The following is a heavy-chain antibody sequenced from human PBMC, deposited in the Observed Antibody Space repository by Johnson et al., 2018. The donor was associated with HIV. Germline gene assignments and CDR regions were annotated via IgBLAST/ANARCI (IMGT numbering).Heavy chain of an antibody. CDR1: GFTFSSYG. J-gene: IGHJ3*02. D-gene: IGHD1-26*01. CDR2: INWNGGST. Sequence: VQLVESGGGVVQPGGSLRLSCAASGFTFSSYGMHWVRQAPGKGLEWVSGINWNGGSTGYADSVKGRFTISRDNAKNSRYLQMKSLRAEDTAVYDCASDVCGFDALAIWVQGTMVTVSS. V-gene: IGHV3-20*01. CDR3: ASDVCGFDALAI.